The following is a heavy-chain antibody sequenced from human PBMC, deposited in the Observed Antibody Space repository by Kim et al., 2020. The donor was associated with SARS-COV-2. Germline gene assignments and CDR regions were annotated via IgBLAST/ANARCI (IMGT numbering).Heavy chain of an antibody. Sequence: SEALSLTCTVSGGSINNYYWSWIRQPPGKGLEWIGYIYYSGSTNYNPSLKSRVTISVDTSKNQFSLKLSSVTAADTAVYYCARDWSAYGDANWFDPWGQGTLVTVSS. CDR1: GGSINNYY. CDR3: ARDWSAYGDANWFDP. V-gene: IGHV4-59*13. D-gene: IGHD4-17*01. CDR2: IYYSGST. J-gene: IGHJ5*02.